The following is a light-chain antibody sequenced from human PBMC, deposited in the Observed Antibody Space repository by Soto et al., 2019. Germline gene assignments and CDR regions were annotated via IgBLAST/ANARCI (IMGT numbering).Light chain of an antibody. J-gene: IGKJ1*01. CDR1: QSVSGN. CDR3: QQYNNWPPKT. V-gene: IGKV3-15*01. CDR2: GAS. Sequence: EIVMTQSPATLSVSPGERATLSCRASQSVSGNLAWYQQKPGQAPRLLIYGASTRATGIPARFSGSGSGTEFSLTISSLQSEDFAVYYCQQYNNWPPKTFGQGTKVEIK.